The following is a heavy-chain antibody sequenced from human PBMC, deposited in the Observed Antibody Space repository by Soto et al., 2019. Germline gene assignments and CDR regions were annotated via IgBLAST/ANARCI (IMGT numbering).Heavy chain of an antibody. J-gene: IGHJ6*02. D-gene: IGHD3-3*01. V-gene: IGHV3-48*03. CDR2: ISSSGSTT. CDR3: AGGLENYYYYGMDV. CDR1: GFTFSSYE. Sequence: GGSLRLSCAASGFTFSSYEMHWVRQAPGKGLEWVSYISSSGSTTYYADSVNGRFTISRDNAKNSLYLQMNSRRAEDTAVYYCAGGLENYYYYGMDVWGQGPTVTVSS.